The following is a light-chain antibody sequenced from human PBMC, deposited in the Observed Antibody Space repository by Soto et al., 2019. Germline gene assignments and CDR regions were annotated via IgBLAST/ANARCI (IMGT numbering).Light chain of an antibody. V-gene: IGLV1-40*01. CDR2: GNN. CDR3: QSYDSSLSGYV. J-gene: IGLJ1*01. Sequence: QSVLTKPPSVSGAPGQRVTISCTGSSANIGAAYNVDWYQQLPGTDPKLLIYGNNNRPSGVPARFSGSKSGTSASLAIAGLXAEDEGDYYCQSYDSSLSGYVFGTGTKVTVL. CDR1: SANIGAAYN.